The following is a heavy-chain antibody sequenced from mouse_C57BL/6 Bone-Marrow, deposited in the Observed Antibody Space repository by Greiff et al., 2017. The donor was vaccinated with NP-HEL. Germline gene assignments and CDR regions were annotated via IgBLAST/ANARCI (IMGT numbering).Heavy chain of an antibody. D-gene: IGHD2-1*01. CDR1: GFTFSSYT. J-gene: IGHJ4*01. V-gene: IGHV5-9*01. Sequence: EVQRVESGGGLVKPGGSLKLSCAASGFTFSSYTMSWVRQTPEKRLEWVATISGGGGNTYYPDSVKGRFTISRDNAKNTLYLQMSSLRSEDTALYYCARHDGNFHAMDYWGQGTSVTVSS. CDR2: ISGGGGNT. CDR3: ARHDGNFHAMDY.